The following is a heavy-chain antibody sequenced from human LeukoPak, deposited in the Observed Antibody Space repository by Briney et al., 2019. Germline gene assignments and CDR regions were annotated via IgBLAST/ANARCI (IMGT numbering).Heavy chain of an antibody. Sequence: PSETLSLTCAVYGGSFSCYYWSWIGQPPGKGLEWIGEINHSGSTNYNPSLKSRVTISVDSSKNQFSLKLSSVTAADTAVYYCARGLYGSGYYYLYYMDVWGNGNTFSVSS. CDR3: ARGLYGSGYYYLYYMDV. CDR2: INHSGST. CDR1: GGSFSCYY. J-gene: IGHJ6*03. D-gene: IGHD3-10*01. V-gene: IGHV4-34*01.